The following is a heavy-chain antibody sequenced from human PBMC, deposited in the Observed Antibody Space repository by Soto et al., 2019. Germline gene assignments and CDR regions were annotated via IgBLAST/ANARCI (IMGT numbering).Heavy chain of an antibody. CDR2: IYYSGST. CDR3: AREGKDGSTEFDY. CDR1: GGSISSYY. Sequence: PSETLSLTCTVSGGSISSYYWSWIRQPPGKGLEWIGYIYYSGSTNYNPSLKSRVTISVDTSKNQFSLKLSSVTAADTAVYYCAREGKDGSTEFDYWGQGTLVTVSS. V-gene: IGHV4-59*01. D-gene: IGHD6-13*01. J-gene: IGHJ4*02.